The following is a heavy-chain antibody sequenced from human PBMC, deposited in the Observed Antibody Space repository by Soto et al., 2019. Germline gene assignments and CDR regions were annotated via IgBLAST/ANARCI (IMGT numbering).Heavy chain of an antibody. CDR3: AKDPSSGFAMENYFDY. CDR1: GFTFSSYA. Sequence: EVQLSGSGGGLVQPGGSLRLSCAASGFTFSSYAMSWVRQAPGKGLEWVSAISGSSTSTYYADSVKGRFTISRDNSKNTLSLQMNSLRAEDTAVYYCAKDPSSGFAMENYFDYWGQGTLVTVSS. V-gene: IGHV3-23*01. D-gene: IGHD3-10*01. J-gene: IGHJ4*02. CDR2: ISGSSTST.